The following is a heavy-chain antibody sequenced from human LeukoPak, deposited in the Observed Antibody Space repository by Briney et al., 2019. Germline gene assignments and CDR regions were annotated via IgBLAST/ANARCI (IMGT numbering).Heavy chain of an antibody. CDR3: ASRGSGSYNLAH. D-gene: IGHD1-26*01. J-gene: IGHJ4*02. CDR1: GGTFSSYA. Sequence: SVKVSCKASGGTFSSYAISWVRQAPGQGLEWMGGIIPIFGTANYAQKFQGRVTITTDESTSTAYMGLSSLRSEDTAVYYCASRGSGSYNLAHWGQGTLVTVSS. V-gene: IGHV1-69*05. CDR2: IIPIFGTA.